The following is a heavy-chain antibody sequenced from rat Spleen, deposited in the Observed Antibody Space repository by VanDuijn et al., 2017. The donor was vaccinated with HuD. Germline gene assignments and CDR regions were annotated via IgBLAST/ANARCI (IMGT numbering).Heavy chain of an antibody. CDR1: GFSLTSYS. Sequence: QVQLKESGPGLVQPSETLSLTCTVSGFSLTSYSVSWVRQPSGKGPEWMGRMWYDGDTAYNSALKSRLGISRDTSKSQVFLKMNSLQTEDTAIYFCTRGGEGFAYWGQGTLVTVSS. J-gene: IGHJ3*01. CDR3: TRGGEGFAY. CDR2: MWYDGDT. V-gene: IGHV2-15*01.